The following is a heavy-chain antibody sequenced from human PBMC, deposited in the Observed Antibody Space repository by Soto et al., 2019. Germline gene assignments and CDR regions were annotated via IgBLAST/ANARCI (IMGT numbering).Heavy chain of an antibody. CDR2: IYYTGNT. J-gene: IGHJ4*02. Sequence: SETLSLTCTVSGGSISSGDYFWSWILQPPGKGLEWIGSIYYTGNTFYNPSLESRVTISVDTSKNQFSLKLSSVTAADTAVYYCARGSLYDSSLTWGQGTLVTVSS. V-gene: IGHV4-30-4*02. CDR1: GGSISSGDYF. CDR3: ARGSLYDSSLT. D-gene: IGHD3-22*01.